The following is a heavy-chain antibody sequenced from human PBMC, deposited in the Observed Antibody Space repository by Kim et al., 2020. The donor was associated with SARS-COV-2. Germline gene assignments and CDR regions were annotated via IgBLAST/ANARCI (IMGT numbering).Heavy chain of an antibody. J-gene: IGHJ4*02. CDR1: GFTFSSFA. D-gene: IGHD3-22*01. CDR2: ISNSAGST. Sequence: GGSLRLSCAASGFTFSSFAMSWVRQAPGKGLEWVSSISNSAGSTYYGDSVKGRFTISRDNSRNTLYLQMDSLRAEDTAVYYCAKPYSTGYYYTFDHWGQGTLVTVSS. CDR3: AKPYSTGYYYTFDH. V-gene: IGHV3-23*01.